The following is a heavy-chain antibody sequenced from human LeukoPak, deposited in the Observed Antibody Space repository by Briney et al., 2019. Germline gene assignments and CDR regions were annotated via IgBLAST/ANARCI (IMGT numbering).Heavy chain of an antibody. V-gene: IGHV3-64*01. CDR2: ISTDGGST. D-gene: IGHD3-22*01. J-gene: IGHJ4*02. Sequence: PGGSLRLSCVASGFTFRDFAMDWVRQAPGKGLEFISAISTDGGSTYYANSVKGRFTISRDNSKNTLYLQMGSLRAEDMAVYYCARDSKSSGYYKYWGQGTLVTVSS. CDR1: GFTFRDFA. CDR3: ARDSKSSGYYKY.